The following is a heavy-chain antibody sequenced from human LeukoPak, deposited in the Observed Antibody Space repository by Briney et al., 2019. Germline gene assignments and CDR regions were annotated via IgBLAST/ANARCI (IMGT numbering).Heavy chain of an antibody. J-gene: IGHJ4*02. V-gene: IGHV4-39*07. CDR1: GGSISSSSYY. CDR3: ARGYSGSYSVPFDY. D-gene: IGHD1-26*01. CDR2: IYYSGST. Sequence: SETLSLTCTVSGGSISSSSYYWGWIRQPPGKGLEWIGSIYYSGSTYYNPSLKSRVTISVDTSKNQFSLKLSSVTAADTAVYYCARGYSGSYSVPFDYWGQGTLVTVSS.